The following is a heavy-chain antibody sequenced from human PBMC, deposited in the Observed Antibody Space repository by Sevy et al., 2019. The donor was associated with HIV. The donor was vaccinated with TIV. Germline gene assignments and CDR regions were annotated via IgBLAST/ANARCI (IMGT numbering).Heavy chain of an antibody. J-gene: IGHJ6*02. CDR2: ISWNSGSI. CDR3: AKDIAGGTHRGGMDV. D-gene: IGHD3-16*01. CDR1: GFTFDDYA. V-gene: IGHV3-9*01. Sequence: GGSLRLSCAASGFTFDDYAMHWVRQAPGKGLEWVSGISWNSGSIGYADSVKGRFTISRDNAKNSLYLQMNSLRAEDTALYYCAKDIAGGTHRGGMDVWGQGTTVTVSS.